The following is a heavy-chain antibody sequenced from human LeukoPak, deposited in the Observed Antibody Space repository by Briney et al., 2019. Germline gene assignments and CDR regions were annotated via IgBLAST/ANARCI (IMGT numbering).Heavy chain of an antibody. J-gene: IGHJ4*02. CDR2: MNPNSGNT. D-gene: IGHD6-13*01. V-gene: IGHV1-8*03. CDR1: GYTFIGYY. CDR3: AREAYSSSRDSDY. Sequence: GASVTVSCKASGYTFIGYYMHWVLQATGQGLEWMGWMNPNSGNTGYAQKFQGRVTITRNTSISTAYMELSSLRSEDTAVYYCAREAYSSSRDSDYWGQGTLVTVSS.